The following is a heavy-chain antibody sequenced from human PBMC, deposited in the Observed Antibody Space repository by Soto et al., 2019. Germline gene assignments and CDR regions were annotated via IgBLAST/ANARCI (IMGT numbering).Heavy chain of an antibody. V-gene: IGHV3-9*01. CDR3: AKDRYDLSWYEVALDS. CDR1: GFSFDRYA. D-gene: IGHD5-12*01. J-gene: IGHJ5*01. CDR2: LNWRGDNI. Sequence: GGSLRLSCAASGFSFDRYAMHWVRQVPGRGLEWVAGLNWRGDNIAYADSVKGRFTISRDNAKHSLFLQMDSLRPEDTAQYYCAKDRYDLSWYEVALDSWGHGTLVTVS.